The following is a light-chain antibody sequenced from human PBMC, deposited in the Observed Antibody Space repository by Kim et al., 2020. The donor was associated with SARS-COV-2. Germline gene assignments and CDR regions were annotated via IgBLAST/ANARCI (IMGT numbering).Light chain of an antibody. V-gene: IGLV3-21*04. CDR1: NIGSKT. Sequence: SYELTQPPSVSVAPGKTATMTCGGNNIGSKTVQWYQQKPGQAPVLVIYYNSDRPSGIPERFSGSNSGNTATLTVSRVEAGDEADFYGRVWDSSGDPGGVCGGGTQLTVL. CDR2: YNS. J-gene: IGLJ3*02. CDR3: RVWDSSGDPGGV.